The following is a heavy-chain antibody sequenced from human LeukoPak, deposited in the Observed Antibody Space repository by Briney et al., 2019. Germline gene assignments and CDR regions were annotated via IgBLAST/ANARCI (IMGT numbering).Heavy chain of an antibody. CDR3: ARAGGGSYSFGY. CDR2: ISSSSSYI. V-gene: IGHV3-21*01. J-gene: IGHJ4*02. Sequence: PGGSLRLSCAASGFTFSSYSMNWVRQAPGKGLEWVSSISSSSSYIYYADSVKGRFTISRDNAKNSLYLQMNSLRAEDTAVYYCARAGGGSYSFGYWGQGTLVTVSS. D-gene: IGHD1-26*01. CDR1: GFTFSSYS.